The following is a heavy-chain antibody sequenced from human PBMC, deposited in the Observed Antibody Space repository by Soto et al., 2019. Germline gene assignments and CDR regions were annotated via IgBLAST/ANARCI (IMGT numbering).Heavy chain of an antibody. CDR1: AFTFNNYA. CDR2: IGGSGRTT. J-gene: IGHJ4*02. CDR3: AKSRYSDSSGDYYDY. Sequence: GGSLRLSCAASAFTFNNYAMSWVRQAPGKGLEWVSGIGGSGRTTYYADSVKGRFTISRDNSNNTLFLQMNSLRAEDTAVYYCAKSRYSDSSGDYYDYWGQVTLVTVSS. V-gene: IGHV3-23*01. D-gene: IGHD3-22*01.